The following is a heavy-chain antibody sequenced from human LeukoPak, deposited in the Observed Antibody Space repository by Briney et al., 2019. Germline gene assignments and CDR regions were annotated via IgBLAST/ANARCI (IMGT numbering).Heavy chain of an antibody. Sequence: GGSLRLSCAASGCTFSSYGMHWVRQAPGKGLEWVAVIWSDGSHKYYADSVKGRFTVSRDNSKNTLYLQMNSLRAEDTAVYFCARVGSTVVGARGFDYWGQGTLVTVSS. CDR2: IWSDGSHK. D-gene: IGHD1-26*01. J-gene: IGHJ4*02. V-gene: IGHV3-33*01. CDR1: GCTFSSYG. CDR3: ARVGSTVVGARGFDY.